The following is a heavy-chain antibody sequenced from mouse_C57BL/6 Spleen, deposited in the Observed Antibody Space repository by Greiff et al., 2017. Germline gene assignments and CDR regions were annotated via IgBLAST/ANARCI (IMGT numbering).Heavy chain of an antibody. CDR1: GFTFSDYG. CDR3: ARGGIYYDYDDGYAMDY. J-gene: IGHJ4*01. Sequence: EVQVVESGGGLVKPGGSLKLSCAASGFTFSDYGMHWVRQAPEKGLEWVAYISSGSSTIYYADTVKGRFTISRDNAKNTLFLQMTSLRSEDTAMYYCARGGIYYDYDDGYAMDYWGQGTSVTVSS. D-gene: IGHD2-4*01. CDR2: ISSGSSTI. V-gene: IGHV5-17*01.